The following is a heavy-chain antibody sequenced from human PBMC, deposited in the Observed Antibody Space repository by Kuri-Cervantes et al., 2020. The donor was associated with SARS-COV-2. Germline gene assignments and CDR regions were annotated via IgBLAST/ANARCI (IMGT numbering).Heavy chain of an antibody. Sequence: GQSLTPSCAPSGFTFSSYAMNCVRQAPGRGLEWVSATRGSGGSTYYADSVKGRFTISRDNCKNTLYLQVISLRAEDTALYYCAKYYFSDTSNYFDYWGQGALVTVSS. D-gene: IGHD3/OR15-3a*01. J-gene: IGHJ4*02. CDR1: GFTFSSYA. CDR2: TRGSGGST. CDR3: AKYYFSDTSNYFDY. V-gene: IGHV3-23*01.